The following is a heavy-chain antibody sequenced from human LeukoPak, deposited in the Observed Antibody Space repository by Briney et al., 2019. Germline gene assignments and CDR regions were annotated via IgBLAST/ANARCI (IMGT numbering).Heavy chain of an antibody. CDR3: ARVRHDSYGFDY. CDR1: GGSISSYY. Sequence: SETLSLTCTVSGGSISSYYWSWIRQPPGKGLEWIGYIYYSGSTNYNPSLKSRVTISVDTSKNQFSLKLSSVTAADTAVYYCARVRHDSYGFDYWGQGTLVIVSS. CDR2: IYYSGST. J-gene: IGHJ4*02. D-gene: IGHD5-18*01. V-gene: IGHV4-59*01.